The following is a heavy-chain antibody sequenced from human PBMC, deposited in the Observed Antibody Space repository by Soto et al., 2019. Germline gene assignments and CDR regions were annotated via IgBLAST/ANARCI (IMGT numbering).Heavy chain of an antibody. CDR1: GGSVSSGSYY. D-gene: IGHD3-22*01. Sequence: QVQLQESGPGLVKPSETLSLTCTVSGGSVSSGSYYWSWIRQPPGKGLEWIGYIYYSGSTNYNPSLKSRVTISVDTSKNQFSLKVSSVTAADTAVYYCARVTMIAFSYYYGMDVWGQGTTVTVSS. J-gene: IGHJ6*02. CDR3: ARVTMIAFSYYYGMDV. CDR2: IYYSGST. V-gene: IGHV4-61*01.